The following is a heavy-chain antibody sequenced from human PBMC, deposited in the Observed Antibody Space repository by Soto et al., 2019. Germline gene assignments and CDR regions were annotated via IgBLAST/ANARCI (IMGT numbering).Heavy chain of an antibody. CDR1: GGSISSGGYY. V-gene: IGHV4-31*03. CDR3: ARGYYYGSGSYWFDP. Sequence: PSETLSLTCTVSGGSISSGGYYWSWIRQHPGKGLEWIGYIYYSGSTYYNPSLKSRVTISVDTSKNQFSLKLSSVTAADTAVYYCARGYYYGSGSYWFDPWGQGTLVTVSS. D-gene: IGHD3-10*01. CDR2: IYYSGST. J-gene: IGHJ5*02.